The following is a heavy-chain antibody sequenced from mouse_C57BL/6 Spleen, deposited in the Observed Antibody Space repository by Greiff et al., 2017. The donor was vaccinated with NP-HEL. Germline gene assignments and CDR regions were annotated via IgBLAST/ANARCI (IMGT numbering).Heavy chain of an antibody. J-gene: IGHJ1*03. D-gene: IGHD6-2*01. CDR3: AREVSAYWYFDG. V-gene: IGHV3-6*01. CDR2: ISYDGSN. CDR1: GYSITSGYY. Sequence: EVQLQESGPGLVKPSQSLSLTCSVTGYSITSGYYWNWIRQFPGNKLEWMGYISYDGSNNYNPSLKNRISITRDTSKNQFFLKLKSVTTEDTATYYWAREVSAYWYFDGWGTGTTVTVSS.